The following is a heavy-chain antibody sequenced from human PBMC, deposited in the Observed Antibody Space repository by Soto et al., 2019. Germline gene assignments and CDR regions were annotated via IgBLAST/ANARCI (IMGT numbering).Heavy chain of an antibody. V-gene: IGHV3-15*01. J-gene: IGHJ3*02. D-gene: IGHD2-2*01. CDR2: IKRKIDDGTT. Sequence: EVQLVESGGGLVEPGGSLRLSCAASGFTFTNVWMTGGRQAPGKGLEWVGRIKRKIDDGTTDYAAPVKGRFTISRDDLKSTLYLQMNSLKTEDTAVYYCTTDHYCSSTTCPGAFDMWGQGTMVTVSS. CDR3: TTDHYCSSTTCPGAFDM. CDR1: GFTFTNVW.